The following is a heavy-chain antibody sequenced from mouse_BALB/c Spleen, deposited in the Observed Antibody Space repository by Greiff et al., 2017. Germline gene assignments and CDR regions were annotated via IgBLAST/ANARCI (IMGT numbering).Heavy chain of an antibody. J-gene: IGHJ4*01. CDR2: ISSGGST. V-gene: IGHV5-6-5*01. CDR3: ARGFTEGFDY. CDR1: GFTFSSYA. D-gene: IGHD3-3*01. Sequence: EVQRVESGGGLVKPGGSLKLSCAASGFTFSSYAMSWVRQTPEKRLEWVASISSGGSTYYPDSVKGRFTISRDNARNILYLQMSSLRSEDTAMYYCARGFTEGFDYWGQGTSVTVSS.